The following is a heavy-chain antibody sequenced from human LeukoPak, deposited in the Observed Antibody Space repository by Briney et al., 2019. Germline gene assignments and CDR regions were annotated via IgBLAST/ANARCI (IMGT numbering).Heavy chain of an antibody. D-gene: IGHD3-3*02. V-gene: IGHV3-53*01. CDR2: IYSGGST. J-gene: IGHJ4*02. CDR1: GFTVSSNY. Sequence: RSGGSLRLSCAASGFTVSSNYMSWVRQAPGKGLEWVSVIYSGGSTYYADSVKGRFTISRDNSKNTVHLQVHSLRAEDTAVYYCAKDEAVEGIRNDDWGQGTLVTVSS. CDR3: AKDEAVEGIRNDD.